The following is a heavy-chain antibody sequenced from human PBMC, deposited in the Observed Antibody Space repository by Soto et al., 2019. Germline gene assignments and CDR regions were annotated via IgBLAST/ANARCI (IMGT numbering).Heavy chain of an antibody. J-gene: IGHJ4*02. CDR1: GGTFSSNT. D-gene: IGHD2-21*02. Sequence: QVQLVQSGAEVKKPGSSVKISCNASGGTFSSNTIHWVRQSAGQGLEWMGGIIPIFGTANYAQKFQGRATITADKSTTTEYMELSSLTSEDTAVYYCASKAACGGDCYAFDSWGQGTLVTVSS. CDR2: IIPIFGTA. CDR3: ASKAACGGDCYAFDS. V-gene: IGHV1-69*06.